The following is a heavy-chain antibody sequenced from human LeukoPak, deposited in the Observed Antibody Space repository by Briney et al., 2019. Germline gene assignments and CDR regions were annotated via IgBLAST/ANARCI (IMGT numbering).Heavy chain of an antibody. D-gene: IGHD3-3*01. CDR3: ARIPRLRFLEWAPTFDY. CDR2: ISAYNGNT. J-gene: IGHJ4*02. Sequence: ASVKVSCKASGYTFTSYDISWVRQAPGQGLEWMGWISAYNGNTNYAQKLQGRVTMTTDTSTSTAYMELRSLRSDDTAVYYCARIPRLRFLEWAPTFDYWGQGTLVTVSS. V-gene: IGHV1-18*01. CDR1: GYTFTSYD.